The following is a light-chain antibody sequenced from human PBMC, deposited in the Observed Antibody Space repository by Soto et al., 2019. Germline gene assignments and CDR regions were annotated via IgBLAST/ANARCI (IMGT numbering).Light chain of an antibody. J-gene: IGLJ1*01. CDR1: SSDVGAYNY. CDR3: CSFTSITTYV. CDR2: EVS. V-gene: IGLV2-14*01. Sequence: QSVLTQPASVSVYLGQSITISCTGTSSDVGAYNYVPWYQQQPGKAPKLMISEVSNRPSGVSNRFSGSKSGNTASLIISGLQAEDEADYYCCSFTSITTYVFGTGTKVTVL.